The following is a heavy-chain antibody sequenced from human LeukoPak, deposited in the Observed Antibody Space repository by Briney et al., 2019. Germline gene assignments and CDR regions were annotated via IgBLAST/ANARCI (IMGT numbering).Heavy chain of an antibody. J-gene: IGHJ4*02. CDR3: ARVPEYYDSSFFDY. CDR1: GGSFSGYY. D-gene: IGHD3-22*01. CDR2: INHSGRT. V-gene: IGHV4-34*01. Sequence: SETLSLTCAVYGGSFSGYYWDWIRQPPGKGMEWIGEINHSGRTNYNPFLKSRVTISVDTSKNQFSLKLSSVTAADTAVYYCARVPEYYDSSFFDYWGQGTLVTVSS.